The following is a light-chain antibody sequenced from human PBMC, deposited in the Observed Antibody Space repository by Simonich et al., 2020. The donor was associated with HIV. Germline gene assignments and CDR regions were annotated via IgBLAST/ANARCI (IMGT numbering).Light chain of an antibody. CDR3: QQSFSSPWT. J-gene: IGKJ1*01. V-gene: IGKV1-39*01. Sequence: DIQMTHSPSSLSASVGNRVTITCRKSQIISRYLNWYQQKRGKAPKLLIYVASSLPSGVPSRFSGSGSGTDFTLTISSLQPEDFATYYCQQSFSSPWTFGQGTKVAIK. CDR1: QIISRY. CDR2: VAS.